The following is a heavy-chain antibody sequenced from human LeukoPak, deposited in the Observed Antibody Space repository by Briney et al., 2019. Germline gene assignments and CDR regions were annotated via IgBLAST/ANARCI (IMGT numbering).Heavy chain of an antibody. CDR1: GFTFSNHE. CDR2: ISSSGSTI. Sequence: GGSLRLSCAASGFTFSNHEMNWVRQAPGKGLEWVSYISSSGSTIYYADSVKGRFTISRDNAKNSLYLQMNSLRAEDTAVYYCAHGAMYQLDYWGQGTLVTVSS. D-gene: IGHD2-2*01. V-gene: IGHV3-48*03. J-gene: IGHJ4*02. CDR3: AHGAMYQLDY.